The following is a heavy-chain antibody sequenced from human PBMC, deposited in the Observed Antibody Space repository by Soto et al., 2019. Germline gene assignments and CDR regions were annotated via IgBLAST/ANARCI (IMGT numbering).Heavy chain of an antibody. J-gene: IGHJ6*02. CDR2: IIPIFGTA. V-gene: IGHV1-69*13. CDR3: AREGVGYSYGFYGMDV. Sequence: ASVKVSCKASGGTFSSYAISWVRQAPGQGLEWMGGIIPIFGTANYAQKFQGRVTITADESTSTAYMELSSLRSEDTAVYYCAREGVGYSYGFYGMDVWGQGTTVTVSS. D-gene: IGHD5-18*01. CDR1: GGTFSSYA.